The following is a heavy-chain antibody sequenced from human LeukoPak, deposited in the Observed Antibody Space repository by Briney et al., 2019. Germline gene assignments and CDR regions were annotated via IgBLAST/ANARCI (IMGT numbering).Heavy chain of an antibody. CDR3: AELGITMIGGV. CDR1: GFTFNTYT. D-gene: IGHD3-10*02. V-gene: IGHV3-48*03. Sequence: GGSLRLSCAASGFTFNTYTMNWVRQAPGKGLEWVSYISSSGSTIYYADSAKGRFTISRDNAKNSLYLQMNGLRAEDTAVYYCAELGITMIGGVWGKGTTVTISS. J-gene: IGHJ6*04. CDR2: ISSSGSTI.